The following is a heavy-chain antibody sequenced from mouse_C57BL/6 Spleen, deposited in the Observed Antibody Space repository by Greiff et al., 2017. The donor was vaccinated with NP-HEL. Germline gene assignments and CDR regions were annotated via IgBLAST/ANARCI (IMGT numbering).Heavy chain of an antibody. CDR2: INPSNGGT. V-gene: IGHV1-53*01. D-gene: IGHD1-1*01. CDR1: GYTFTNYW. J-gene: IGHJ4*01. CDR3: ARYYYGSSYAIDY. Sequence: QVQLQQSGTELVKPGASVKLSCKASGYTFTNYWMHWVKQRPGQGLEWIGNINPSNGGTNYNEKFKSKATLTVDKSSSTAYMQLRSLTSEDSAVYYCARYYYGSSYAIDYWGQGTSVTVSS.